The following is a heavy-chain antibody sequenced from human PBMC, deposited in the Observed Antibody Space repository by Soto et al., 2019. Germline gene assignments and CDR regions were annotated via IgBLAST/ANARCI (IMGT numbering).Heavy chain of an antibody. CDR1: GFTFSSYY. V-gene: IGHV3-7*01. Sequence: PGGSLGLSCAASGFTFSSYYMSWVRQAPGKGLEWVANIREGGSEKYYVDSVKGRFTISRDNAKNSLYLQMNSLRAADTAVYYCARVLNGVAFDIWGQGTMVTVSS. J-gene: IGHJ3*02. CDR2: IREGGSEK. CDR3: ARVLNGVAFDI. D-gene: IGHD3-9*01.